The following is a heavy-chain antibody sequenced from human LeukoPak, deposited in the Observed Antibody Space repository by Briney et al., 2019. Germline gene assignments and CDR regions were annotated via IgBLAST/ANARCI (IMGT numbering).Heavy chain of an antibody. CDR2: ISYDGSNK. CDR3: AKDVCGGDCYCFDY. CDR1: GFTFSSYG. Sequence: KPGRSLRLSCAASGFTFSSYGMHWVRQAPGKGLEWVAVISYDGSNKYYADSVKGRFTISRDNSKNRLYLQMNSLRAEDTAVYYCAKDVCGGDCYCFDYWGQGTLVTVSS. D-gene: IGHD2-21*02. J-gene: IGHJ4*02. V-gene: IGHV3-30*18.